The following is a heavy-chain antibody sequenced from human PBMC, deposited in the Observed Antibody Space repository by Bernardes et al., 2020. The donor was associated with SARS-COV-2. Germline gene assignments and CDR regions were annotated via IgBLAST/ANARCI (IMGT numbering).Heavy chain of an antibody. Sequence: GGSLRLSCAASGFTFSSYWMHWVRQAPGKGLVWVSRISTDGSNTNYADSVKGRFTISRDNAKNTLYLQMNSLRAEDTALYYCTRGGDGSTYGKFDPWGQGTLVTVSS. J-gene: IGHJ5*02. CDR3: TRGGDGSTYGKFDP. CDR2: ISTDGSNT. CDR1: GFTFSSYW. D-gene: IGHD5-18*01. V-gene: IGHV3-74*01.